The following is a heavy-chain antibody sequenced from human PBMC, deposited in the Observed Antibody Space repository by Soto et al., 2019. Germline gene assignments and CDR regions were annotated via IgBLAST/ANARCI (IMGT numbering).Heavy chain of an antibody. CDR1: GFTFRTLA. J-gene: IGHJ4*02. D-gene: IGHD6-19*01. V-gene: IGHV3-23*01. CDR2: MSYSGDEI. Sequence: PGGSLRLSCVASGFTFRTLAMGWVRQAPGKGLEWVSVMSYSGDEIYYADSVKGRFTISRYNSENTPYLQMSSLRAEDTAVYYCAKDAARTSGWYYFDYWGQGTLVTVSS. CDR3: AKDAARTSGWYYFDY.